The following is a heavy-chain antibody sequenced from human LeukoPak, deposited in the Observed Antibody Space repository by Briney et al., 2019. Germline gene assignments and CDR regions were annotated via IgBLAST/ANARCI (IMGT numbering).Heavy chain of an antibody. CDR1: GFAFGNYA. CDR2: ISANGQAT. Sequence: GGSLRLSCAGSGFAFGNYAMSWVRQAPGMGLEWVSSISANGQATYYADSVEGRFTISRGNSKSTLYLQLNGLRAEHTATYYCARDPYNTILYRLAHWGQGTLVTVSS. J-gene: IGHJ4*02. D-gene: IGHD3-10*01. CDR3: ARDPYNTILYRLAH. V-gene: IGHV3-23*01.